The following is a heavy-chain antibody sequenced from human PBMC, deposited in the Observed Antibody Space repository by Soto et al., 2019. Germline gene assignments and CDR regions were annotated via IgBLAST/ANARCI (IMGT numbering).Heavy chain of an antibody. CDR2: ISGSGGST. CDR1: GFTFSSYA. CDR3: AKDDGPIDY. V-gene: IGHV3-23*01. J-gene: IGHJ4*02. Sequence: EVQLLESGGGLVQPGGSLRLSCAASGFTFSSYAMSWVRQAPGKGLEWVSAISGSGGSTYYADSVKGRFSISRDNSKKSLYLQMNSLRAEDTDFYYCAKDDGPIDYWGQGTLVTVSS.